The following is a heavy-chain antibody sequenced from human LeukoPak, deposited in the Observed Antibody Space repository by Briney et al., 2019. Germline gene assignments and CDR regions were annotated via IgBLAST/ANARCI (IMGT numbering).Heavy chain of an antibody. CDR1: GFTFSSYW. J-gene: IGHJ6*03. CDR3: ARDGGSYYYYYMDV. CDR2: IKQDGSEK. Sequence: GGSLRLSCAASGFTFSSYWMSWVRQASGKGLEWVANIKQDGSEKYYVDSVKGRFTISRDNAKNSLYLQMNSLRAEDTAVYYCARDGGSYYYYYMDVWGKGTTVTVSS. D-gene: IGHD3-16*01. V-gene: IGHV3-7*01.